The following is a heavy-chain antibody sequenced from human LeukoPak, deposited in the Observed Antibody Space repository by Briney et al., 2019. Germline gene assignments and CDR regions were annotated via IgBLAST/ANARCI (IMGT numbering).Heavy chain of an antibody. Sequence: TGGSLRLSCEASGFTFSTYGMHWVRQAPGKGLEWVAVIWYDGSIKYYGDSVKGRFTISRDNSKNTLYPQMNSLRAEDTAMYYCARAVGPFDFWGPGTLVIVSS. V-gene: IGHV3-33*08. J-gene: IGHJ3*01. CDR3: ARAVGPFDF. CDR1: GFTFSTYG. CDR2: IWYDGSIK.